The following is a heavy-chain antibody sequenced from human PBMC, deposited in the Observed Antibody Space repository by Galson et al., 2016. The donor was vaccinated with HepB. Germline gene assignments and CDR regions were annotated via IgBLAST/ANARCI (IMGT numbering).Heavy chain of an antibody. Sequence: APLSPTSTVSVGSISSSSYYWDWIRQPPGKGLEWIGSIYYSGSTYYTPSLKRRVTISVDTSKNQFSLKLSSVTAAATAVYYCARNERSWLHSPYYFDSWGQGTLVTVSS. CDR2: IYYSGST. CDR1: VGSISSSSYY. D-gene: IGHD5-24*01. J-gene: IGHJ4*02. CDR3: ARNERSWLHSPYYFDS. V-gene: IGHV4-39*01.